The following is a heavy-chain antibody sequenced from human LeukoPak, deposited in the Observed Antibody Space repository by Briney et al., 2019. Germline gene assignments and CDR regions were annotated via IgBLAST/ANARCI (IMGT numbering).Heavy chain of an antibody. CDR3: ARGGPYSSLDY. CDR2: IWYDGSNK. Sequence: GGSLSLSCAASGFTFSSYGMHWVRQAPGKGLEWVAVIWYDGSNKYYADSVKGRFTISRDNSKNTLYLQMNSLRAEDTAVYYCARGGPYSSLDYWGQGTLVTVSS. D-gene: IGHD6-13*01. J-gene: IGHJ4*02. CDR1: GFTFSSYG. V-gene: IGHV3-33*01.